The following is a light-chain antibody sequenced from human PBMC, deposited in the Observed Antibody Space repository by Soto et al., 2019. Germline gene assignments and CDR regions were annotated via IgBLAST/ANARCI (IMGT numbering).Light chain of an antibody. CDR3: ISYASLNTYA. Sequence: QSVLTQPASVSGSPGQSLTISCTGTSSDVGGYDYVSWYQQHPGKAPKLMIYDVTNRPSGVSNRFSGSKSGNTASLTISGLQAEDEADYYSISYASLNTYAFGTGTKVTVL. V-gene: IGLV2-14*01. CDR1: SSDVGGYDY. J-gene: IGLJ1*01. CDR2: DVT.